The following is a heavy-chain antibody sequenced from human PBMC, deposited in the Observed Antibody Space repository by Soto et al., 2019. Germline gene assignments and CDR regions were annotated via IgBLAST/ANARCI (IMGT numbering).Heavy chain of an antibody. CDR1: GFTFSSSG. CDR2: ISVRGDYR. D-gene: IGHD4-17*01. Sequence: EGQLLQSGGGLVQPGESLRVSCAASGFTFSSSGMSWVRQAPGKGLEWVSSISVRGDYRYYADSVKGRFTISRDNSKNTLYLQMNNLTAEDTAVYYCANHGGFDFWGQGTMVAVSS. J-gene: IGHJ3*01. CDR3: ANHGGFDF. V-gene: IGHV3-23*01.